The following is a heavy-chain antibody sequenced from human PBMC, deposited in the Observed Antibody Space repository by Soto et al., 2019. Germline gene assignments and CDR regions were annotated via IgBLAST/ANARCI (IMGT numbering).Heavy chain of an antibody. Sequence: PSETLSLTCTVSGGSVSSGSYYWSWIRQPPGKGLEWIGYIYYSGSTNYNPSLKSRVTISVDTSKNQFSLKLSSVTAADTAVYYCARESPGATPYYYYGMDVWGQGTTVTVSS. CDR3: ARESPGATPYYYYGMDV. V-gene: IGHV4-61*01. J-gene: IGHJ6*02. CDR2: IYYSGST. CDR1: GGSVSSGSYY. D-gene: IGHD1-26*01.